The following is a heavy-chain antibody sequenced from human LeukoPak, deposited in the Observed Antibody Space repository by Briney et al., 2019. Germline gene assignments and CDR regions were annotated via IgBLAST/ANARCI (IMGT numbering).Heavy chain of an antibody. D-gene: IGHD1-26*01. V-gene: IGHV3-15*01. J-gene: IGHJ6*02. Sequence: PGGSLRLSCAASGFTFSNAWMSWVRQAPGKGLEWVGRIKSKTDGGTTDYAAPVKGRFTISRDDSKNTLYLQMNSLKTEDTAVYYCTTNALLLGEVYGMDVWGQGTTVTVSS. CDR2: IKSKTDGGTT. CDR3: TTNALLLGEVYGMDV. CDR1: GFTFSNAW.